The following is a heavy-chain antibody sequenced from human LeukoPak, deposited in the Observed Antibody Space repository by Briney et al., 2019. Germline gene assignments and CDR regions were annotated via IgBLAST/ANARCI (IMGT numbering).Heavy chain of an antibody. D-gene: IGHD3-10*01. V-gene: IGHV1-18*01. CDR2: ISAYNGNT. CDR1: GYTFTSYG. Sequence: ASAKASCKASGYTFTSYGISWVRQAPGQGLEWMGWISAYNGNTNYAQKLQGRVTMTTDTSTSTAYMELRSLRSDDTAVYYCARSRVVRGVIDAFDIWGQGTMVTVSS. J-gene: IGHJ3*02. CDR3: ARSRVVRGVIDAFDI.